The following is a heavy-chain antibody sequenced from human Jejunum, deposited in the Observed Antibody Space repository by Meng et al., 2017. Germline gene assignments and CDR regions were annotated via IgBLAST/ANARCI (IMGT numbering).Heavy chain of an antibody. Sequence: GGSLRLSCAASGFTFNTAWMSWVRQPPGRGLEWVADINQDGSQTCYVDSVKGRFTIYRDNTKNSLFLQMVGLGAEDSAVYYCARDPAWVALDYWGQGTLVTVSS. CDR2: INQDGSQT. J-gene: IGHJ4*02. CDR3: ARDPAWVALDY. V-gene: IGHV3-7*01. CDR1: GFTFNTAW. D-gene: IGHD2-15*01.